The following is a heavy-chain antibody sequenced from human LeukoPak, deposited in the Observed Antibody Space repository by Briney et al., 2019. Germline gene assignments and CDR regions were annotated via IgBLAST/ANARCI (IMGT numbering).Heavy chain of an antibody. V-gene: IGHV1-2*02. CDR3: ARALPWDYYDSSGYYSIGFDY. CDR1: GYTFTGYY. Sequence: GESLKISCKASGYTFTGYYMHWVRQAPGQGLEWMGWINPNSGGTNYAQKFQGRVTMTRDTSISTAYMELSRLRSDDTAVYYCARALPWDYYDSSGYYSIGFDYWGQGTLVTVSS. J-gene: IGHJ4*02. D-gene: IGHD3-22*01. CDR2: INPNSGGT.